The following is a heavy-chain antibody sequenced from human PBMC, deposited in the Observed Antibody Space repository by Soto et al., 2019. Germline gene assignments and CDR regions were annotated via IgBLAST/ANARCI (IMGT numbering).Heavy chain of an antibody. V-gene: IGHV4-34*01. CDR1: GGSFSYHY. CDR2: INHNGSP. CDR3: AGGSWPPRFDS. Sequence: TSETLSLTCAVYGGSFSYHYWSWIRQLPGKGLEWIGEINHNGSPNYNPSLKSRVTISVDTSKNQFSLKLSAVAAADTAVYYCAGGSWPPRFDSWGQGTPVTVAS. D-gene: IGHD5-12*01. J-gene: IGHJ4*02.